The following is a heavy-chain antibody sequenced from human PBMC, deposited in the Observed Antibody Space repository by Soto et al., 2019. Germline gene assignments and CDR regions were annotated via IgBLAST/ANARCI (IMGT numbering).Heavy chain of an antibody. CDR3: ARDLLRWPDYFDY. Sequence: QVQLVESGGGVVQPGRSLRLSCAASGFTFSSYGMHWVRQAPGKGLEWVAVIWYDGSNKYYADSVKGRFTISRDNSKNTLYRQMNSLRAEDTAVYYCARDLLRWPDYFDYWGQGTLVTVSS. D-gene: IGHD3-3*01. J-gene: IGHJ4*02. CDR2: IWYDGSNK. CDR1: GFTFSSYG. V-gene: IGHV3-33*01.